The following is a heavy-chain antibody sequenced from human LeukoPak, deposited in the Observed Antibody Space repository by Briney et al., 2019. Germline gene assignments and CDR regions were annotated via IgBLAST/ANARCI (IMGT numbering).Heavy chain of an antibody. D-gene: IGHD1-1*01. Sequence: GGSLRLSCAVSGFTVSSNYMSWVRQAPGKGLEWISIIYSDARTFYADPVKGRFTVSRDYSKNTVFLQMNRLRAEDTAMYYCAREDGNDSKFDYWGQGTLVTVSS. CDR3: AREDGNDSKFDY. V-gene: IGHV3-53*01. CDR1: GFTVSSNY. CDR2: IYSDART. J-gene: IGHJ4*02.